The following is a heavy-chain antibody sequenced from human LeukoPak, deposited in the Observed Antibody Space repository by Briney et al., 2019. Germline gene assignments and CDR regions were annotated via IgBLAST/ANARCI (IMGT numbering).Heavy chain of an antibody. CDR3: ARDSLGVAATLNWFDP. V-gene: IGHV6-1*01. J-gene: IGHJ5*02. CDR1: GDSVSSNSAA. CDR2: IYYRSKWYN. D-gene: IGHD2-15*01. Sequence: SQTLSLTCAISGDSVSSNSAAWNWIRQSPSRGLEWLGRIYYRSKWYNDYAVSVKSRITINPDTSKNQFSLQLNSVTPEDTAVYYCARDSLGVAATLNWFDPWGQGTLVTVSS.